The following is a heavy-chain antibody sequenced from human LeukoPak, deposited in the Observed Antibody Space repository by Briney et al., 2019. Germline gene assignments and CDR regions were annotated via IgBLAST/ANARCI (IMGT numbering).Heavy chain of an antibody. CDR1: GFTFSSYA. V-gene: IGHV3-7*01. CDR2: IKQDGSEK. J-gene: IGHJ4*02. D-gene: IGHD6-19*01. CDR3: AGGAGWIFDS. Sequence: GGSLRLSCAASGFTFSSYAMTWVRQAPGKGLEWVAHIKQDGSEKSYVDSVKGRFTIARDNAKNSLYLQMNSLRAEDTAIYYCAGGAGWIFDSWGQGTLVAVSS.